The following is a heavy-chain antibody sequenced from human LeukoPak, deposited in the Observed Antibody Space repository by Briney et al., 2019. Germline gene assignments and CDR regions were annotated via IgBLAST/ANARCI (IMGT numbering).Heavy chain of an antibody. CDR3: ARLPLTGYSRGYYYGMDV. V-gene: IGHV1-69*13. Sequence: ASVTVSCKASGGTFSSYAISWVRQAPGQGLEWMGGIIPIFGTANYAQKFQGRVTITADESTSTAYMELSSLRSEDTAVYYCARLPLTGYSRGYYYGMDVWGQGTTVTVSS. J-gene: IGHJ6*02. CDR1: GGTFSSYA. D-gene: IGHD3-9*01. CDR2: IIPIFGTA.